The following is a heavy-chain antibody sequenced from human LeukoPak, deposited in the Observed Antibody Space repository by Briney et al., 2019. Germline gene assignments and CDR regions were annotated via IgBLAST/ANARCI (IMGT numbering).Heavy chain of an antibody. CDR1: GYTFTSYG. CDR2: ISAYNGNT. V-gene: IGHV1-18*01. Sequence: GASVNVSCKASGYTFTSYGISWVRQAPGQGLEWMGWISAYNGNTNYAQKLQGRVTMTTDTSTSTAYMELRSLRSDDTAVYYCARAKYSSSWYEPSPLTYWGQGTLVTVFS. J-gene: IGHJ4*02. D-gene: IGHD6-13*01. CDR3: ARAKYSSSWYEPSPLTY.